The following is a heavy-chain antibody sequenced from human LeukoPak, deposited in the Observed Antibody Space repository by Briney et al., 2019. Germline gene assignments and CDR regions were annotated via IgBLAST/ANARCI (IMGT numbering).Heavy chain of an antibody. Sequence: SETLSLTCAVSGVSFNDYYWSWVRQTPGKGLEWIGEINHSGYTNDSPSLKSRVTLSIDTSRKQSSLNLRSVTVADTGTYYCTRMTTGHDYWGQGTLVTVSS. J-gene: IGHJ4*02. CDR1: GVSFNDYY. CDR2: INHSGYT. D-gene: IGHD4-17*01. CDR3: TRMTTGHDY. V-gene: IGHV4-34*01.